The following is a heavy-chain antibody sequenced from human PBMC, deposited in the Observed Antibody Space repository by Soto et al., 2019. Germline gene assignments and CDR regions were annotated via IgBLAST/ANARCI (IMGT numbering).Heavy chain of an antibody. V-gene: IGHV3-48*01. D-gene: IGHD2-15*01. Sequence: GGSLILSCAASGFTFSSYSMNWVRQAPGKGLEWLSYISGSTSTIYYADSVKGRFTISRDNAKDSLYLQMNSLRAEDTAVYYCARDRSRVFDCWGQGTLVTVSS. J-gene: IGHJ4*02. CDR1: GFTFSSYS. CDR3: ARDRSRVFDC. CDR2: ISGSTSTI.